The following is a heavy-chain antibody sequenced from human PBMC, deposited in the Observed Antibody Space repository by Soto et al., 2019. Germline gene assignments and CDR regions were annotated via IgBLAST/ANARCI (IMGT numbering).Heavy chain of an antibody. CDR2: IHYSGST. CDR1: GGSISRADNY. V-gene: IGHV4-30-4*01. CDR3: ARVGCSGGSCYSSDFYDMDV. J-gene: IGHJ6*02. Sequence: SETLSLTCSVSGGSISRADNYWTWIRQTPGKGLEWIGYIHYSGSTHYNPSLKSRVSISVDTSKNQFSVKLNSVTAADTAVYYCARVGCSGGSCYSSDFYDMDVWGQGTTVTVSS. D-gene: IGHD2-15*01.